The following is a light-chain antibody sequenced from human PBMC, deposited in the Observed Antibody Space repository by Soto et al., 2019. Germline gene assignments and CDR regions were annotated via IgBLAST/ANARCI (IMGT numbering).Light chain of an antibody. V-gene: IGKV1-6*02. Sequence: AIRMTQSPSSLSSSFVDRVTISCRASQGIGNALGWYQQKPGKPPKGLIYGASNLQSGVPPRFSGSGSGTDFTLAISSLQPEDSATYYCLQDINYPWTFGQGTKVDIK. CDR1: QGIGNA. CDR3: LQDINYPWT. J-gene: IGKJ1*01. CDR2: GAS.